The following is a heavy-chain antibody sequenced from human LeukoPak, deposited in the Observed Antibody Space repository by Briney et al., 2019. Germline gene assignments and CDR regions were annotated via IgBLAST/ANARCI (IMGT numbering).Heavy chain of an antibody. D-gene: IGHD3-10*01. CDR3: ARDQASSAVALIDS. Sequence: GASVKVSCKASGYTFSNYALHWVRQAPGQSLEWTGWINTGNGNTKYSQKFQGRVTITRDTSATTAYMELSSLRSEDAAVYYCARDQASSAVALIDSWGQGTLVTVSS. CDR2: INTGNGNT. V-gene: IGHV1-3*04. CDR1: GYTFSNYA. J-gene: IGHJ4*02.